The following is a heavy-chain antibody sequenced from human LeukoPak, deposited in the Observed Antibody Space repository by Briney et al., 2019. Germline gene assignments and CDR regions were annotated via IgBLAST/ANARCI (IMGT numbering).Heavy chain of an antibody. CDR3: AKSPPSLMVYVYYYYYMDV. CDR1: GFTFSSYA. Sequence: GGSLRLSCAASGFTFSSYAMSWARQAPGKGLEWVSAISGSGGSTYYADSVKGRFTISRDNSKNTLYLQMNSLRAEDTAVYYFAKSPPSLMVYVYYYYYMDVWGKGTTVTVSS. V-gene: IGHV3-23*01. CDR2: ISGSGGST. J-gene: IGHJ6*03. D-gene: IGHD2-8*01.